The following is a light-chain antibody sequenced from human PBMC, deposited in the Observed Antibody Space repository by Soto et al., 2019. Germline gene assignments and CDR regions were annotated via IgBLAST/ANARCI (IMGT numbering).Light chain of an antibody. CDR3: QQRINWPPT. J-gene: IGKJ4*01. CDR2: DAS. Sequence: EIVLTQSPATLSLSPGERATLSCRASQSVSSYLAWYQQQPGQAPRLLIYDASNRATGIPARFSGSGSGTDFTLTISSLEPEDFAVYYCQQRINWPPTFGGGSKVDI. CDR1: QSVSSY. V-gene: IGKV3-11*01.